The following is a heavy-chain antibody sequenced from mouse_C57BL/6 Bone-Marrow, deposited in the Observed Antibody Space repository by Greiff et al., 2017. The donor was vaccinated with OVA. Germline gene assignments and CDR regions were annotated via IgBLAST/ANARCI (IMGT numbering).Heavy chain of an antibody. CDR2: IYPRSGNT. CDR3: ARSSYSNYWYCDG. Sequence: QVQLQQSGAELARPGASVKLSCKASGYTFTSYGISWVKQRPGQGLEWIGEIYPRSGNTYYNEKFKGKATLTADKSSSTAYMELRSLTSEDSAVYFCARSSYSNYWYCDGWGTGTTVTVSS. D-gene: IGHD2-5*01. CDR1: GYTFTSYG. J-gene: IGHJ1*03. V-gene: IGHV1-81*01.